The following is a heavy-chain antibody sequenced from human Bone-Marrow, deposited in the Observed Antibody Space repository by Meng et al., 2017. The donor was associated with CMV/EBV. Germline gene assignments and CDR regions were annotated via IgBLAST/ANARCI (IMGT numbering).Heavy chain of an antibody. Sequence: SGPTLVKPTQTLTLTCTFSGFSLSTSGVGVGWIRQPPGKALEWLAKISWNDDKKYRASVKSRLTITRDTSKNRVVLTMTHMDPVDTATYFCVHGRWAARPGYYGLDVWGQGTTVTVSS. D-gene: IGHD6-6*01. J-gene: IGHJ6*02. CDR2: ISWNDDK. V-gene: IGHV2-5*01. CDR3: VHGRWAARPGYYGLDV. CDR1: GFSLSTSGVG.